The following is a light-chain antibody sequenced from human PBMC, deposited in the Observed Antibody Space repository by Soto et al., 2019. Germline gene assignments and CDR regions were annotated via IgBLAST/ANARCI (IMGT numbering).Light chain of an antibody. Sequence: EVVLTQSPGTLSLSPGERATLSCRASESVRTDSLAWYQQRRGQAPRLLIFGTSSRATGIPDRVSGRGSETDFTLTITRLEPEDFAVYFCQQSGGSLYTFGQGTKVEMK. CDR3: QQSGGSLYT. V-gene: IGKV3-20*01. J-gene: IGKJ2*01. CDR1: ESVRTDS. CDR2: GTS.